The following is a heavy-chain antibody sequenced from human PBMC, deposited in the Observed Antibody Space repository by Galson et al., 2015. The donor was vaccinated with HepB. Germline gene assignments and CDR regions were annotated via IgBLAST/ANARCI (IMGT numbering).Heavy chain of an antibody. D-gene: IGHD6-19*01. Sequence: SSNDGTITNYADSVKGRFTISRDNARNTVYLQMDSLRAEDTAVYYCARVYSGWYWFDSWGQGTLVTVSS. J-gene: IGHJ5*01. V-gene: IGHV3-74*01. CDR2: SSNDGTIT. CDR3: ARVYSGWYWFDS.